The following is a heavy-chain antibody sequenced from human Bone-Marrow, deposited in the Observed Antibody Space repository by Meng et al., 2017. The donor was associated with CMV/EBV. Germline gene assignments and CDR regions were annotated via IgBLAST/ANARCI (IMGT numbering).Heavy chain of an antibody. CDR1: GYSFTSYW. CDR2: IYPGDSDI. D-gene: IGHD6-13*01. Sequence: KVSCKGSGYSFTSYWIGWVRQMPGKGLEWMGIIYPGDSDIRYSPSFQGQVTISADKSISTAYLQWSSLKASDTAMYYCAIAPAIIAAAGHFDYWGQGTLVTVSS. V-gene: IGHV5-51*01. CDR3: AIAPAIIAAAGHFDY. J-gene: IGHJ4*02.